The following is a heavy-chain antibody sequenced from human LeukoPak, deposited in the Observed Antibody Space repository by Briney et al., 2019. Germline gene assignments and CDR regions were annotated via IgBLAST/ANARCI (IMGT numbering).Heavy chain of an antibody. J-gene: IGHJ1*01. CDR1: GGSFSGYY. V-gene: IGHV4-34*01. D-gene: IGHD6-19*01. Sequence: SETLSLTCAVYGGSFSGYYWSWIRQPPGKGLEWIGEINHSGSTNYNPSLKSRVTISVDTSKNQFSLKLSSVTAADTAVYYCARGRSSGWCFGPIQHWGQGTLVTVSS. CDR2: INHSGST. CDR3: ARGRSSGWCFGPIQH.